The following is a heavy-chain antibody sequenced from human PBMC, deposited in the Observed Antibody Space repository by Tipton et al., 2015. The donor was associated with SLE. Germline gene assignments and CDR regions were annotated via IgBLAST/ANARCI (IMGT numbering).Heavy chain of an antibody. Sequence: SLRLSCAASGFTFSINAMNWVRQAPGKGLEWISAISGSDDNTYYLDSVKGRFTISRDNSKNTVYLQMNSLRAEDTAFYYCAKGPRITYFDSWGRGTLVTVSS. V-gene: IGHV3-23*01. CDR3: AKGPRITYFDS. J-gene: IGHJ4*02. CDR2: ISGSDDNT. CDR1: GFTFSINA. D-gene: IGHD3-10*01.